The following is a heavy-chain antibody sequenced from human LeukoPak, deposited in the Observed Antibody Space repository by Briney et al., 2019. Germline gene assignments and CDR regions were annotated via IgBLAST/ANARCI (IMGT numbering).Heavy chain of an antibody. V-gene: IGHV3-7*01. CDR2: IQQDGSEK. D-gene: IGHD5-18*01. CDR3: ARFGYSHGYGWGGGYYYYYMDV. J-gene: IGHJ6*03. Sequence: GGSLRLSCVVSGFTFSNYWMTWVRQAPGKGLEWVANIQQDGSEKYYVDSVKGRFTIFRDNAKNSVYLQMNSLRTEDTAVYYCARFGYSHGYGWGGGYYYYYMDVWGKGTTVTVSS. CDR1: GFTFSNYW.